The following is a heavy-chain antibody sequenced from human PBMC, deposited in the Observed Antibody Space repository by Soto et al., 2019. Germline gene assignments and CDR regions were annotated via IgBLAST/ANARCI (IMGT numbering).Heavy chain of an antibody. CDR1: GGSFSNDY. D-gene: IGHD3-22*01. J-gene: IGHJ4*02. V-gene: IGHV4-59*01. CDR3: ARDRYFYDSRGYYRTLDS. Sequence: SETLCLTYTVSGGSFSNDYWTWIRQSPGKGLEWIGYIFHSGITDYNPSLQSRVTISIDTSRNHFSLNLTSVTAADTAVYYCARDRYFYDSRGYYRTLDSWGQGTLVTVSS. CDR2: IFHSGIT.